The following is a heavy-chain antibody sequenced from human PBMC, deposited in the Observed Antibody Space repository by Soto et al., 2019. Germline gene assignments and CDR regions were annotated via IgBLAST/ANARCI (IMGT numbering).Heavy chain of an antibody. CDR3: ARAWAERARSYDFWWGSFDA. Sequence: QVQLVQSGAEVKRPGSSVKVSCKASGGTFSSFAISWVRQAPGQGLEWMGGLIPIFDTTNHAQKFQGRVTIIADESTSTAYMELSSLRFEDTAVYYCARAWAERARSYDFWWGSFDAWGQGTLVSVSS. V-gene: IGHV1-69*01. CDR2: LIPIFDTT. J-gene: IGHJ4*02. CDR1: GGTFSSFA. D-gene: IGHD3-3*01.